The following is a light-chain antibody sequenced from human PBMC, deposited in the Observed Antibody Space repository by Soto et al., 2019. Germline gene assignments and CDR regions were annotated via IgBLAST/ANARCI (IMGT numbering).Light chain of an antibody. J-gene: IGKJ1*01. CDR2: GAS. Sequence: DIQMTQSPSSLSPSVGDKVTITCRASQDIRNYLNWYQQKPGKAPKVLIFGASSLYTGVPKRFGGSGFGTEFTLTISGLQPEDFATYFCQQSFTTHWTFGQGTK. V-gene: IGKV1-39*01. CDR1: QDIRNY. CDR3: QQSFTTHWT.